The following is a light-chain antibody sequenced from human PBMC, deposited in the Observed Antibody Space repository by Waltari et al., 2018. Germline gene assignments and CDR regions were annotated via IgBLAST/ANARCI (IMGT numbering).Light chain of an antibody. CDR2: EGN. V-gene: IGLV2-23*01. CDR3: SSYTGTTTPRV. Sequence: YQQHQGKAPKFILYEGNKRPSEVSNRFSGSKSGNTASLTISGRQAEDEADYYCSSYTGTTTPRVFGGGTKLTVL. J-gene: IGLJ3*02.